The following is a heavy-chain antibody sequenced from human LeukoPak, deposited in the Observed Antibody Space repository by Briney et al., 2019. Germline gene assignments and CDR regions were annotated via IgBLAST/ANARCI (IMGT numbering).Heavy chain of an antibody. CDR1: GYSISSGYY. CDR3: ARDFFGDKPYYFDY. V-gene: IGHV4-38-2*02. CDR2: IYHSGST. Sequence: SETLSLTCAVSGYSISSGYYWGWIRQPPGKGLEWIGSIYHSGSTYYNPSLKSRVTISVDTSKNQFSLKLSSVTAADTAVYYCARDFFGDKPYYFDYWGQGTLVTVSS. J-gene: IGHJ4*02. D-gene: IGHD3-10*01.